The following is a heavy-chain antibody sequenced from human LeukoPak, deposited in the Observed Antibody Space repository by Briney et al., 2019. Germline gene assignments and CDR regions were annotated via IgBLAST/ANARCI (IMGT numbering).Heavy chain of an antibody. J-gene: IGHJ6*03. Sequence: ETLSLTCSVSGGPLRSDRHNWAWVRQSADKGLEHIGSVDQTGSPYYNPPLKSRVTISVDTSNKQFSLNLTSVTAADTAVYYCARDLGGYPFFMDVWGKGITVTVSS. D-gene: IGHD2-15*01. V-gene: IGHV4-39*07. CDR1: GGPLRSDRHN. CDR3: ARDLGGYPFFMDV. CDR2: VDQTGSP.